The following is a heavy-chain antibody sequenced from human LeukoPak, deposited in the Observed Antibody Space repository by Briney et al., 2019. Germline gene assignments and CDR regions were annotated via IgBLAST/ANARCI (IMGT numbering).Heavy chain of an antibody. CDR1: GFTVSSNY. CDR3: ASYSGRYGKEFDY. Sequence: GGSLRLSCAASGFTVSSNYMSWVRQAPGKGLEWVSVIYSGGSTYYADSVKGRFTISRDNSKNSLYLQMNSLRAEDTAVYYCASYSGRYGKEFDYWGQGTLVTVSS. J-gene: IGHJ4*02. V-gene: IGHV3-66*01. D-gene: IGHD1-26*01. CDR2: IYSGGST.